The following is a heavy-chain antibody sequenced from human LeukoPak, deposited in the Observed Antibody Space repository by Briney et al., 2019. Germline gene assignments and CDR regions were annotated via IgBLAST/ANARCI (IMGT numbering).Heavy chain of an antibody. Sequence: PGGSLRLSCAASGFTFSSYSMNWVRQAPGKGLEWVSSISSSSSYIYYADSVKGRFTISRDNAKNSLYLQMNSLRAEDTAVYYCARVGSAWSGYYAVYYYMDVWGKGTTVTVSS. V-gene: IGHV3-21*01. CDR2: ISSSSSYI. J-gene: IGHJ6*03. D-gene: IGHD3-3*01. CDR1: GFTFSSYS. CDR3: ARVGSAWSGYYAVYYYMDV.